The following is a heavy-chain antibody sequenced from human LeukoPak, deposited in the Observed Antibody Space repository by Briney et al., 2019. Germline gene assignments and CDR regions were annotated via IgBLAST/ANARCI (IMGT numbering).Heavy chain of an antibody. D-gene: IGHD1-26*01. V-gene: IGHV3-53*05. CDR1: GFTVSSNY. Sequence: GGSLRLSCAASGFTVSSNYMSWVRQAPGKGLEWVSVIYSGGSTYYADSVKGRFTISRDNSKNTLYLQMNSLRAEDTAVYYCARPMGPISAEYFQHWGQGTLVTVSS. J-gene: IGHJ1*01. CDR2: IYSGGST. CDR3: ARPMGPISAEYFQH.